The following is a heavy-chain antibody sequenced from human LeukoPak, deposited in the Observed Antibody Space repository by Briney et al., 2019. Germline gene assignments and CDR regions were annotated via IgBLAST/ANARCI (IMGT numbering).Heavy chain of an antibody. J-gene: IGHJ3*02. CDR1: GYTLTELS. Sequence: ASVKVSCKVSGYTLTELSMHWVRQAPGKGLEWMGGFDPEDGETIYAQKFQGRVTMTEDTSTDTAYMELSSLRSEDTAVYYCATEYAAAGLDAFDIWGQGTMVTVSS. V-gene: IGHV1-24*01. D-gene: IGHD6-13*01. CDR3: ATEYAAAGLDAFDI. CDR2: FDPEDGET.